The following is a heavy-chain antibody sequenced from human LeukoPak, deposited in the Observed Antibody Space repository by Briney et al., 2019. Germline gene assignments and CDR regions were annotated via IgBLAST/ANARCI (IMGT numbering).Heavy chain of an antibody. CDR1: AFTFDSYG. D-gene: IGHD3-22*01. CDR2: ISYDGSNK. V-gene: IGHV3-30*18. Sequence: GGSLRLSCAASAFTFDSYGMHWVRQAPGKGLEWVAVISYDGSNKYYADSVKGRFTISRDNSKNTLYLQVNSLRAEDTAVYYCVKGLYYYDSSGRVDYWGQGTLVTVSS. J-gene: IGHJ4*02. CDR3: VKGLYYYDSSGRVDY.